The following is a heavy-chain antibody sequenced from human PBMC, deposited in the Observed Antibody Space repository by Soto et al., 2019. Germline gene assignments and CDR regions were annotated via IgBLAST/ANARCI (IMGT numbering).Heavy chain of an antibody. J-gene: IGHJ4*02. CDR1: GGTFSSYA. V-gene: IGHV1-69*13. CDR3: ALFSGYIPQSFDY. D-gene: IGHD3-22*01. CDR2: IIPIFGTA. Sequence: ASVKVSCKASGGTFSSYAISWVRQAPGQGLEWMGGIIPIFGTANYAQKFQGRVTITADESTSTAYMELSSLRSEDTAVYYCALFSGYIPQSFDYWGRRTLVTVSS.